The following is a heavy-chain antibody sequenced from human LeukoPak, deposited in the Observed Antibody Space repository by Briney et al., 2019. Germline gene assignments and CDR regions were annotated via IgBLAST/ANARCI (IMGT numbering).Heavy chain of an antibody. J-gene: IGHJ4*02. CDR3: ARELRYFDWLLETPTIFDY. CDR1: GFTFSTYS. D-gene: IGHD3-9*01. Sequence: PGGSLRLSCPASGFTFSTYSMNWVRQAPGKGLEWVSSISSSSRYIYYADSVKGRFTISRDNSKNTLYLQMNSLRAEDTAVYYCARELRYFDWLLETPTIFDYWGQGTLVTVSS. CDR2: ISSSSRYI. V-gene: IGHV3-21*01.